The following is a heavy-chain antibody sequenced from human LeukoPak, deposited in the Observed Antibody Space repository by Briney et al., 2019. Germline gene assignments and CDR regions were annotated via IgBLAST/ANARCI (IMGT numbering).Heavy chain of an antibody. CDR3: ARGAIASAGFDY. CDR1: GFTFTSYA. V-gene: IGHV3-23*01. J-gene: IGHJ4*02. CDR2: ITSSGGST. Sequence: PGGSLRLSCAASGFTFTSYAMTWVRQAPGKGLEWVSSITSSGGSTYYAQSVKGRLTISRDNSKNTLYLQMNSLRAEDTALYYCARGAIASAGFDYWGQGTLVTVSS. D-gene: IGHD6-13*01.